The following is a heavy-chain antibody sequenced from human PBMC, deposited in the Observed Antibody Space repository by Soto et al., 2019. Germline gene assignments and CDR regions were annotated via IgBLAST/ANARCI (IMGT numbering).Heavy chain of an antibody. V-gene: IGHV1-8*01. D-gene: IGHD6-13*01. J-gene: IGHJ6*03. CDR1: GYTFTSYD. CDR2: MNPNSGNT. CDR3: ARAAAGINYYYYYYMAV. Sequence: QVPLVQSGAEVKKPGASVKVSCKASGYTFTSYDINWVRQATGQGLEWMGWMNPNSGNTGYAQKFQGRVTMTRNTSISTAYMELSSLRSEDTAVYYCARAAAGINYYYYYYMAVWGKGTTVTVSS.